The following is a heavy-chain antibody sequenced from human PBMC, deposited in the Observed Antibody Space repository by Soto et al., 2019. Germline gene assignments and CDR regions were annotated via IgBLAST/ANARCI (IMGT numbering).Heavy chain of an antibody. Sequence: QVQLVQSGADVKKPGASVRVSCKTSGYSFTSHAMHWVRQAPGQRLEWLGWMNVGNGDTKYSEKLQDRVTITRDTSASTAYMELTNLASEDTGVYYCARGALIGQWPIRYFDYWGQGSLVTVSS. V-gene: IGHV1-3*01. CDR1: GYSFTSHA. CDR3: ARGALIGQWPIRYFDY. D-gene: IGHD6-19*01. J-gene: IGHJ4*02. CDR2: MNVGNGDT.